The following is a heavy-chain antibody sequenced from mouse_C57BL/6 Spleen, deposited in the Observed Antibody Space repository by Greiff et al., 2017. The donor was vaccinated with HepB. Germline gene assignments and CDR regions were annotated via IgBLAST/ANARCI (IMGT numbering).Heavy chain of an antibody. CDR2: IWSGGST. V-gene: IGHV2-2*01. CDR1: GFSLTSYG. Sequence: VKLMESGPGLVQPSQSLSITCTVSGFSLTSYGVHWVRQSPGKGLEWLGVIWSGGSTDYNEDFISRLSISKDNSKSQFFFKMNSLQADDTAIYYCARKGDSSGYGAFAYWGQGTLVTVAA. D-gene: IGHD3-2*02. CDR3: ARKGDSSGYGAFAY. J-gene: IGHJ3*01.